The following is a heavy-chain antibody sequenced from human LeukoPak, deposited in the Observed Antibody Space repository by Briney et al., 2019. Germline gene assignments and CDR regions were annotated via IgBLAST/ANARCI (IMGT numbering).Heavy chain of an antibody. CDR1: GFTFSSYS. CDR2: ISSGSSYI. J-gene: IGHJ4*02. V-gene: IGHV3-21*01. D-gene: IGHD5-12*01. Sequence: PGGSLRLSCAASGFTFSSYSMHWVRQAPGKGLEWVSSISSGSSYIFYADSVKGRFTISRDNAKNSLYLQMNSLRAEDTAVYYCAREDRALAVAFDYWGQGTLVTVSS. CDR3: AREDRALAVAFDY.